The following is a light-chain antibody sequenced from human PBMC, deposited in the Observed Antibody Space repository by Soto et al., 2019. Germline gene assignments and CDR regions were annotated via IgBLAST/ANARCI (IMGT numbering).Light chain of an antibody. Sequence: EIVLTQSPATLSLSPGGRATLSCRASQSVSLSLAWYQQKPGQAPRLLIYDASKRASGFPARFSGSGSGTDFTLTISSLQPEDVATYYCQKYNSAPRTFGQGTKVEIK. J-gene: IGKJ1*01. CDR3: QKYNSAPRT. CDR2: DAS. CDR1: QSVSLS. V-gene: IGKV3-11*01.